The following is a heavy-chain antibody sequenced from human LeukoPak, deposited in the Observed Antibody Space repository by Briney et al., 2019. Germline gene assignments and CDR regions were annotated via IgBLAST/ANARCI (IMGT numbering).Heavy chain of an antibody. V-gene: IGHV3-64D*09. Sequence: GGSLRLSCSASGFTFSSYVMHWVRQAPGKGLQYVSGISGDGARTYYADSLKGRFTISRDNSKNTLYLQMSSLRAEDTALYHCGNTHRSGSYDYWGQGTLVTVSS. D-gene: IGHD3-10*01. CDR2: ISGDGART. J-gene: IGHJ4*02. CDR1: GFTFSSYV. CDR3: GNTHRSGSYDY.